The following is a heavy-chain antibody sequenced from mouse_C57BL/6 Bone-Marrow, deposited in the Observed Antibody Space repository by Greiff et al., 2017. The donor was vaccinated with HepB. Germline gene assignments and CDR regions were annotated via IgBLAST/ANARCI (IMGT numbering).Heavy chain of an antibody. J-gene: IGHJ3*01. CDR3: VRGYRFAY. CDR1: GYTFTDYY. D-gene: IGHD1-2*01. CDR2: INPNNGGT. Sequence: EVQLQQSGPELVKPGASVKISCKASGYTFTDYYMHWVKQSHGNSLEWIGDINPNNGGTSYNQKFKGKATLTVDKSSSTAYMELRSLTSGDSAVYYCVRGYRFAYWGQGTLVTVSA. V-gene: IGHV1-26*01.